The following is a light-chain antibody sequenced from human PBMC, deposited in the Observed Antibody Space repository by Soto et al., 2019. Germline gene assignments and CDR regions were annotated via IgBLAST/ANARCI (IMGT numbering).Light chain of an antibody. CDR2: AAS. CDR3: LQHNSYPQT. Sequence: DIQMTQSPSSLSASVGDRVTITYRASQDIRDALGWYQQKPGKAPKRLIYAASSLQSGVPSRFSGSGSGIEFTLTISSLQPEDFATYYCLQHNSYPQTFGQGTKVEIK. V-gene: IGKV1-17*01. CDR1: QDIRDA. J-gene: IGKJ1*01.